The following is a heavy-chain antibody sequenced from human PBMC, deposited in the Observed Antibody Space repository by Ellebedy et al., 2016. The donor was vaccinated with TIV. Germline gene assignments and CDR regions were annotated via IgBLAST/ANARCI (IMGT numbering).Heavy chain of an antibody. Sequence: GGSLRLSCAASGFTFSSYAMSWIRQAPGKGLEWVSYISSSGSTIYYADSVKGRFTISRDNAKNSLYLQMNSLRAEDTAVYYCASIWFGGYGMDVWGQGTLVTVSS. CDR3: ASIWFGGYGMDV. V-gene: IGHV3-11*04. CDR2: ISSSGSTI. CDR1: GFTFSSYA. D-gene: IGHD3-10*01. J-gene: IGHJ6*02.